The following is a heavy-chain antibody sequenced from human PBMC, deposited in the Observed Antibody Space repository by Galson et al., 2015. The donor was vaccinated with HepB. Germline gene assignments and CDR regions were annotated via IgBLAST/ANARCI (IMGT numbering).Heavy chain of an antibody. D-gene: IGHD5-12*01. V-gene: IGHV3-73*01. CDR1: GFPFSGSA. CDR3: TSLGDLSGYSSC. J-gene: IGHJ4*02. Sequence: SLRLSCAGSGFPFSGSAIHWVRQASGTGLEWIGRIGRKANNYATVYTASVKGRFTISRDDSKNMAYLQMNRLITEDTAVYYCTSLGDLSGYSSCWGQGTLVTVSS. CDR2: IGRKANNYAT.